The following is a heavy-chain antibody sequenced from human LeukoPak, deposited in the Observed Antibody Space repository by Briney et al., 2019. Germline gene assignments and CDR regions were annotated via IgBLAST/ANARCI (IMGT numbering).Heavy chain of an antibody. CDR2: ISSSSSYI. J-gene: IGHJ5*02. V-gene: IGHV3-21*01. CDR1: GFTFSSYS. Sequence: GGSLRLSCAASGFTFSSYSMNWVRQAPGKGLEWVSSISSSSSYIYYADSVKGRFTISRDNAKNSLYLQMNSLRAEDTAVYYCARDLRITMVRGGPSWFDPWGQGTLVTVSS. CDR3: ARDLRITMVRGGPSWFDP. D-gene: IGHD3-10*01.